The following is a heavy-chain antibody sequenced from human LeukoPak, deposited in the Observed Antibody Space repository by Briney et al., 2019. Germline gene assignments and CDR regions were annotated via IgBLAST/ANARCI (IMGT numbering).Heavy chain of an antibody. D-gene: IGHD5-18*01. CDR2: IYSSGST. CDR3: AGGGSPDTAMVMGFDY. Sequence: SETLSLTCTVSGGSISGYYWSWIRQPAGKGLEWIGCIYSSGSTNYNPSLKSRVTISVDTSKNQFSLKLSSVTAADTAVYYCAGGGSPDTAMVMGFDYWGQGTLVTVSS. CDR1: GGSISGYY. J-gene: IGHJ4*02. V-gene: IGHV4-59*08.